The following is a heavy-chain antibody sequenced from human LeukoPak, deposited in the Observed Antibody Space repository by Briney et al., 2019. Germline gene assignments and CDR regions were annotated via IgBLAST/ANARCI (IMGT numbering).Heavy chain of an antibody. V-gene: IGHV4-59*12. J-gene: IGHJ6*03. Sequence: SETLSLTCTVSGGSISSYYWSWIRQPPGKGLEWIGYIYYSGSTNYNPSPKSRVTISVDTSKNQFSLKLSSVTAADTAVYYCARWGAIWFGENYMDVWGKGTTVTVSS. CDR1: GGSISSYY. D-gene: IGHD3-10*01. CDR2: IYYSGST. CDR3: ARWGAIWFGENYMDV.